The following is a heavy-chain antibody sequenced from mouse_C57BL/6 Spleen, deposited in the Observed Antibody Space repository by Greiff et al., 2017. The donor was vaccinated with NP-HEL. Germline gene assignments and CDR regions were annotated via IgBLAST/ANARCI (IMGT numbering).Heavy chain of an antibody. CDR2: INYDGSST. J-gene: IGHJ2*01. Sequence: EVQLVESEGGLVQPGSSMKLSCTASGFTFSDYYMAWVRQVPEKGLEWVANINYDGSSTYYLDSLKSRFIISRDNAKNILYLQMSSLKSEDTATYYCARDATVVGDYFDYWGQGTTLTVSS. CDR3: ARDATVVGDYFDY. D-gene: IGHD1-1*01. V-gene: IGHV5-16*01. CDR1: GFTFSDYY.